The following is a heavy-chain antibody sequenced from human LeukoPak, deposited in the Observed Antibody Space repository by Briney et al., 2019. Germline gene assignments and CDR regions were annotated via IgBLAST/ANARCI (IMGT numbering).Heavy chain of an antibody. J-gene: IGHJ6*02. Sequence: GRSLRLSCAASGFTFSSYAMHWVRQAPGKGLEWVAVISYDGSNKYYADSVKGRFTISRDNSKNTLYLQMNSLRAEDTAVYYCAKVVWFGELSYYYGMDVWGQGTTVTVSS. CDR2: ISYDGSNK. CDR3: AKVVWFGELSYYYGMDV. D-gene: IGHD3-10*01. CDR1: GFTFSSYA. V-gene: IGHV3-30-3*01.